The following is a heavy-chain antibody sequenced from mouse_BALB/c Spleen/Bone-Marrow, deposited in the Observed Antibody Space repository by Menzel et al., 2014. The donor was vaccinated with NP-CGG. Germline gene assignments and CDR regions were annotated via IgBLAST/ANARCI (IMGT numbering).Heavy chain of an antibody. CDR1: GYSFTGYF. D-gene: IGHD1-1*01. Sequence: VQLQQSGPELVKPGASVKISCKASGYSFTGYFMNWVKQSHGKSLEWIGRINPYNGDTFYNQKFKVKAILTVDKSSSTAYMQLSSLTSEDSAVHYCAYGSSFGFAYWGQGTLVTVSA. V-gene: IGHV1-20*01. CDR3: AYGSSFGFAY. CDR2: INPYNGDT. J-gene: IGHJ3*01.